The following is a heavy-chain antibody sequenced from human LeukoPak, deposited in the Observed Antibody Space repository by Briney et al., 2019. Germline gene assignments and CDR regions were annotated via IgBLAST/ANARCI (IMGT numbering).Heavy chain of an antibody. CDR3: ARYYYDSSGYYPRIDY. CDR1: GYTSTGYY. V-gene: IGHV1-2*06. D-gene: IGHD3-22*01. J-gene: IGHJ4*02. CDR2: INPNSGGT. Sequence: GASVKVSCKASGYTSTGYYMHWVRQAPGQGLEWMGRINPNSGGTNYAQKFQGRVTMTRDTSISTAYMELSRLRSDDTAVYYCARYYYDSSGYYPRIDYWGQGTLVTVSS.